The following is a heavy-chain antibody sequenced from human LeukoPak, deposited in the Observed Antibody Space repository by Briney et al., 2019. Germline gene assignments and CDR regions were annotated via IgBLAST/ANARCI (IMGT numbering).Heavy chain of an antibody. CDR1: GFTFSSYG. CDR3: AKGRSGIVATIFDY. Sequence: GGSLRLSCAASGFTFSSYGMHWVRQAPGRGLEWVAVISYDGSNKYYADSVKGRFTISRDNSKNTLYLQMNSLRAEDTAVYYCAKGRSGIVATIFDYWGQGTLVTVSP. V-gene: IGHV3-30*18. D-gene: IGHD5-12*01. CDR2: ISYDGSNK. J-gene: IGHJ4*02.